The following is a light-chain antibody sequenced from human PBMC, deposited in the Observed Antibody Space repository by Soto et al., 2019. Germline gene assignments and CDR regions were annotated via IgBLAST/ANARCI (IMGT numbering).Light chain of an antibody. CDR2: GAS. CDR1: QTVYSN. CDR3: QQYYNWPRT. Sequence: TVMTHSPSTLSFPPSERATLSCRASQTVYSNLAWYQQKPGQAPRLLIYGASTRATGIPARFSGSGSGTEFTLTVSSLQSEDFAVYYCQQYYNWPRTFGQGTKVDIK. V-gene: IGKV3-15*01. J-gene: IGKJ1*01.